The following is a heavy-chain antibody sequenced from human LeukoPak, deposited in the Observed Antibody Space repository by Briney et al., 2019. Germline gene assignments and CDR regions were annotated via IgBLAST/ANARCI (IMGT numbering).Heavy chain of an antibody. CDR1: GGSFSGCY. V-gene: IGHV4-34*01. D-gene: IGHD3-22*01. CDR3: ARRYYYDSSGYYYFDY. Sequence: PSETLSLTCAVYGGSFSGCYWSWIRQPPGKGLEWIGEINHSGSTNYNPSLKSRVTISVDTSKNQFSLKLSSVTAADTAVYYCARRYYYDSSGYYYFDYWGQGTLVTVSS. J-gene: IGHJ4*02. CDR2: INHSGST.